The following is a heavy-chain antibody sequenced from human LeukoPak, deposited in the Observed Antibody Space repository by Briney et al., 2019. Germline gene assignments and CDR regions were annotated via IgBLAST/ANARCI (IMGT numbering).Heavy chain of an antibody. Sequence: GGSLRLSCVASGFPFSSYWMTWVRQAPGKGLEWVANIKQDGSKKSYVDSVKGRFTISRDNAKNSLYLQINSLRAEDTAIYYCTRVGYIDEGIDYWGQGTLVTVSS. CDR3: TRVGYIDEGIDY. CDR2: IKQDGSKK. J-gene: IGHJ4*02. CDR1: GFPFSSYW. V-gene: IGHV3-7*04. D-gene: IGHD5-24*01.